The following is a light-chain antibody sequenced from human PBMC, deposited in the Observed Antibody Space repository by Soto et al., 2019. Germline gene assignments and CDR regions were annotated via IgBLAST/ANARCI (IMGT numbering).Light chain of an antibody. J-gene: IGLJ2*01. CDR2: DVS. CDR3: CSYAGSYTWV. V-gene: IGLV2-11*01. CDR1: SSDVGGYNY. Sequence: QSALTQPRSVSGSPGQSVTISCTGTSSDVGGYNYVSWYQQHPGKAPKLMIYDVSKRPSGVPDRFSGSKSGNTASLTIPGLQAEDEADYYCCSYAGSYTWVFGGGTKPTVL.